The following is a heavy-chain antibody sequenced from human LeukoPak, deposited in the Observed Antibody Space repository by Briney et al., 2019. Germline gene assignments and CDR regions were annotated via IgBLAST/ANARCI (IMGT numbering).Heavy chain of an antibody. Sequence: GASLRLSCAASGFTLSKYAMSCVRQAPGKGLEWVSAITGSGGNTYYADSVKGRFTISRDNSKNTVFLQMNSLRAEDTAVYYCAKWGDYDVLAGYYVSDYWGQGTLVTVSS. CDR1: GFTLSKYA. J-gene: IGHJ4*02. D-gene: IGHD3-9*01. V-gene: IGHV3-23*01. CDR3: AKWGDYDVLAGYYVSDY. CDR2: ITGSGGNT.